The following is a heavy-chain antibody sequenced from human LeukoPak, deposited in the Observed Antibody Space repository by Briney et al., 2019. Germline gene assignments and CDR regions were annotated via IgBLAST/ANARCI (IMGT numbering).Heavy chain of an antibody. J-gene: IGHJ4*02. CDR2: IYYSGST. CDR1: GGSISSSSYS. CDR3: ARSYSSGYLYYFDY. Sequence: SETLSLTCTVSGGSISSSSYSWGWIRQPPGKGLEWIGSIYYSGSTYYNPSLKSRVTISVDTSKNQFSLKLSSVTAADTAVYYCARSYSSGYLYYFDYWGQGTLVTVSS. D-gene: IGHD3-22*01. V-gene: IGHV4-39*07.